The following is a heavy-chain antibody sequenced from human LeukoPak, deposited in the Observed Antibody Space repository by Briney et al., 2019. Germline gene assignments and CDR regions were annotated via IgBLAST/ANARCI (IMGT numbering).Heavy chain of an antibody. V-gene: IGHV3-23*01. CDR2: ISGSGGST. Sequence: GGSLRLSCAASGFTFSSYAMSWVRQAPGKGLEWVSAISGSGGSTYYADSVKGRFTISRDNSKNTLSLQMNSLRAEDTAIYYCAEGRPKTFDYWGQGTLVTVSS. CDR3: AEGRPKTFDY. CDR1: GFTFSSYA. D-gene: IGHD6-6*01. J-gene: IGHJ4*02.